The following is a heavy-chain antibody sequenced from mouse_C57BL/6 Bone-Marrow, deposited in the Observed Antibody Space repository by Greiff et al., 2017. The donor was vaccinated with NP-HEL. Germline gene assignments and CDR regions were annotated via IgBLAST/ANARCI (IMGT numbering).Heavy chain of an antibody. CDR2: IYLGSGYT. Sequence: EVQLQQSGAELVRPGSSVKMSCKASGYTFTSYGINWVKQRPGQGLEWIGYIYLGSGYTEYNEKFKGKATLTSDTSSSTAYMQLSSLTSEDSAIHFCARRGTGDFDYWGQGTTLTVSS. CDR3: ARRGTGDFDY. V-gene: IGHV1-58*01. D-gene: IGHD4-1*01. CDR1: GYTFTSYG. J-gene: IGHJ2*01.